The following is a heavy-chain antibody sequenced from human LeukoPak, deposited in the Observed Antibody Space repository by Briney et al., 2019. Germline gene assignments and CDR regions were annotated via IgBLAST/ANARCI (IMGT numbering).Heavy chain of an antibody. V-gene: IGHV3-23*01. D-gene: IGHD5-24*01. Sequence: GGSLRLSCAASGFNFNDAAMTWGRQAPGKGLEWVSLIASSGRNTYYTDSVRGRFTISRDNSKKTLSLQMNSLRVEDTAIYYCAKDIQLSAWGLGTMVTVSS. CDR2: IASSGRNT. J-gene: IGHJ3*01. CDR3: AKDIQLSA. CDR1: GFNFNDAA.